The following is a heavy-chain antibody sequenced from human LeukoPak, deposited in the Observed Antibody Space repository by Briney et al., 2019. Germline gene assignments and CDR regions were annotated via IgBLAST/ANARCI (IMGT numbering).Heavy chain of an antibody. Sequence: GESLKISCKGSGYNFTNYWIGWVRQMPGKGLEWMGIIYPGDSNMRYNPSLQGQVTISADKSINTAYLQWGSLKASDTAMYYCARHIGDYGTNWFDPWGQGTLVTVSS. CDR2: IYPGDSNM. CDR3: ARHIGDYGTNWFDP. J-gene: IGHJ5*02. CDR1: GYNFTNYW. V-gene: IGHV5-51*01. D-gene: IGHD4-17*01.